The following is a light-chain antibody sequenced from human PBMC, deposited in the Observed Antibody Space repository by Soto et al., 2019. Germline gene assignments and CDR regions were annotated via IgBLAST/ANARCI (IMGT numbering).Light chain of an antibody. V-gene: IGLV2-14*01. CDR2: EVS. CDR3: SSYTVSTPVV. J-gene: IGLJ3*02. Sequence: QSVLTQPASVSGSPGQSITISCTGTSSDVGGYNYVSWYQQHPGKAPRLMIYEVSNRPSGVSDRFSGSKSGNTASLTISGLHAEDEAAYYCSSYTVSTPVVFGGGTKVTVL. CDR1: SSDVGGYNY.